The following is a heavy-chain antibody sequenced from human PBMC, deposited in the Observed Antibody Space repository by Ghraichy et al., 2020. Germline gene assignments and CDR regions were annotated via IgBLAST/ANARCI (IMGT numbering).Heavy chain of an antibody. V-gene: IGHV4-34*01. D-gene: IGHD1-26*01. J-gene: IGHJ4*02. CDR2: INHSGST. CDR1: GGSFSGYY. CDR3: ARRLRIVGATDY. Sequence: SQTLSLTCAVYGGSFSGYYWSWIRQPPGKGLEWIGEINHSGSTNYNPSLKSRVTISVDTSKNQFSLKLSSVTAADTAVYYCARRLRIVGATDYWGQGTLVTVSS.